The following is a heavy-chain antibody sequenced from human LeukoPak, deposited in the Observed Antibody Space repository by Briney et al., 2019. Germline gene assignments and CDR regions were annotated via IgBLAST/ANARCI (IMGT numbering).Heavy chain of an antibody. CDR1: GFTVSNNY. Sequence: GGSLRLSCAASGFTVSNNYMSWVRQAPGKGLEWVSVTYSGGRTYYADSVKGRFTISRDNSKNTLYLQMNSLRAEDTAVYYCAKDRDNRRSYYYYYYMDVWGKGTTVTVSS. V-gene: IGHV3-53*05. D-gene: IGHD1-14*01. CDR3: AKDRDNRRSYYYYYYMDV. CDR2: TYSGGRT. J-gene: IGHJ6*03.